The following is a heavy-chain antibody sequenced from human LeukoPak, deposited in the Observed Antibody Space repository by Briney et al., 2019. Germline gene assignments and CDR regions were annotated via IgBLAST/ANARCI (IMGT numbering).Heavy chain of an antibody. CDR3: ARGYYDSSGYYYPYYYYYYMDV. J-gene: IGHJ6*03. CDR1: GGSISDYF. CDR2: VYNSGNT. V-gene: IGHV4-59*01. Sequence: SETLSLTCTVSGGSISDYFWSWIRQPPGKGLEWIGYVYNSGNTNYNPSLKSRVTISVDTSKNQFSLKLSSVTAADTAVYYCARGYYDSSGYYYPYYYYYYMDVWGKGTTVTISS. D-gene: IGHD3-22*01.